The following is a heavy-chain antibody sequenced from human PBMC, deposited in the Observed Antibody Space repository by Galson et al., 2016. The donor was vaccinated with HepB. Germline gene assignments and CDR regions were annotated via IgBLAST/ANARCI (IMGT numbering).Heavy chain of an antibody. V-gene: IGHV1-69*06. CDR2: IIPLCGAT. CDR1: GGTFSNFA. J-gene: IGHJ5*02. D-gene: IGHD3-10*01. Sequence: SVKVSCKASGGTFSNFAISWLRQAPGQGLEWMGGIIPLCGATNSAQKFQGRVTITADKSTTTVYIDLSSLRSEDTAVYYCARGGGITIVRGVMPGWFDPWGQGTLVTVSS. CDR3: ARGGGITIVRGVMPGWFDP.